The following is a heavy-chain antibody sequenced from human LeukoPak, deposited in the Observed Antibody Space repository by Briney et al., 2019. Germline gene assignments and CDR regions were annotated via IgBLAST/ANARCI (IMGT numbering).Heavy chain of an antibody. CDR1: GFTFSNAW. Sequence: GGSLRLSCAASGFTFSNAWMSWVRQAPGKGLEWVGRIKSKTDGGTTDYAAPVKGRFTISRDDSKNTLYLQMNSLKTEDTAVYYCTTDPSWVLLWFGESNWFDPWGQGNPGHRLL. D-gene: IGHD3-10*01. CDR2: IKSKTDGGTT. CDR3: TTDPSWVLLWFGESNWFDP. V-gene: IGHV3-15*01. J-gene: IGHJ5*02.